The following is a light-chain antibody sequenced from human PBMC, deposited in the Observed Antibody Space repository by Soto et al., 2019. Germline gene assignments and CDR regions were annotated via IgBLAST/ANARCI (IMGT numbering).Light chain of an antibody. V-gene: IGKV1-9*01. CDR3: QQLNSYPHT. CDR2: TAS. J-gene: IGKJ4*01. CDR1: QGISSY. Sequence: DIQLTQSPSFLSASVGDRVTITCRASQGISSYLAWYQQKPGKAPKLLIYTASTLQSGVPSRFSGSGSGTEFTLTISSLQPEDVATYYCQQLNSYPHTFGGGTNLEI.